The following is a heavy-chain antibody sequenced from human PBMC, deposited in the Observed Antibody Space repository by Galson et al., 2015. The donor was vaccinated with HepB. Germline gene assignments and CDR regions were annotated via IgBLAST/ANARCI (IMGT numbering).Heavy chain of an antibody. CDR1: GFSLNTYT. CDR2: ISDSGSYM. J-gene: IGHJ5*02. CDR3: ARGHVDYDPAGWFDP. Sequence: SLRLSCAGSGFSLNTYTMNWIRQAPGKGLEWVSSISDSGSYMYYADSVKDRFTISRDNAKNSVFLQMSSLRGGDTAVYYCARGHVDYDPAGWFDPWGQGTLVTVSS. V-gene: IGHV3-21*01. D-gene: IGHD4-17*01.